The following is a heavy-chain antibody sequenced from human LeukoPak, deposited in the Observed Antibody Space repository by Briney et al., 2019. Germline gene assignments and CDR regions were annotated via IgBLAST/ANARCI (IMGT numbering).Heavy chain of an antibody. Sequence: GGSLRLSCAASAFTFSNYAMHWVRQAPGKGLEWVAVISYDGSNKYYADSVKGRFTISRDNSKNTVYLQMNSLRVEDTAVYYCARELGLRAFDIWGQGTMVTVSS. J-gene: IGHJ3*02. CDR2: ISYDGSNK. CDR3: ARELGLRAFDI. V-gene: IGHV3-30*04. CDR1: AFTFSNYA.